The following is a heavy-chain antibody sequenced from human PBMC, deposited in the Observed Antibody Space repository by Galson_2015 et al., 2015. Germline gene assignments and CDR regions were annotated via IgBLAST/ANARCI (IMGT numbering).Heavy chain of an antibody. CDR2: ISSSSSYI. J-gene: IGHJ5*02. D-gene: IGHD6-19*01. CDR1: SYS. CDR3: ARDLGVAGTNWFDP. V-gene: IGHV3-21*01. Sequence: SYSMNWVRQAPGKGLEWVSSISSSSSYIYYADSVKGRFTISRDNAKNSLYLQMNSLRAEDTAVYYCARDLGVAGTNWFDPWGQGTLVTVSS.